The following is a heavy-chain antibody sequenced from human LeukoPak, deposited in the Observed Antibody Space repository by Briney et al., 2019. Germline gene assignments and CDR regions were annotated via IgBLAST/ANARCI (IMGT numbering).Heavy chain of an antibody. V-gene: IGHV1-2*02. CDR3: ARDRLHCSSTSCYTNWFDP. J-gene: IGHJ5*02. CDR1: GYTFTGYY. CDR2: INPNSGGT. Sequence: ASVKVSCKASGYTFTGYYMHWVRQAPGQGLEWMGWINPNSGGTNYVQKFQDRVTMTTDTSISTVYMELTRLRFDDTAVYYCARDRLHCSSTSCYTNWFDPWGQGTLVTVSS. D-gene: IGHD2-2*02.